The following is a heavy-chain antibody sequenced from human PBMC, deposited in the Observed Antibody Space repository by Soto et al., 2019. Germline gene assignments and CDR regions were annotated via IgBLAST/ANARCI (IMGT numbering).Heavy chain of an antibody. D-gene: IGHD3-9*01. Sequence: SVEDSCKASGGTFSSYTISWVPQAPGQGLYWIGRISPILGIANYSQKFQGTGTITTDKSTSTAYMELRSLRSDDTAVYYCARDDNAFDIWGQGTMVTVSS. CDR1: GGTFSSYT. CDR3: ARDDNAFDI. J-gene: IGHJ3*02. V-gene: IGHV1-69*04. CDR2: ISPILGIA.